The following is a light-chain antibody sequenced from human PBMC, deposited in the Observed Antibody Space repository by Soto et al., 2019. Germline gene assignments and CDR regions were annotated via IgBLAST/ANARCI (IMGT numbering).Light chain of an antibody. Sequence: ENLLTQSPGTLSLSPGEGATLSCRASRGVSANYLAWYQQKPGQAPTLLIYGASIRAAGIPDRFSGSGSGTDFTLTINRLEPEDFAVYYCQQYVTSRRTFGQGTKVDIK. V-gene: IGKV3-20*01. CDR1: RGVSANY. CDR2: GAS. J-gene: IGKJ1*01. CDR3: QQYVTSRRT.